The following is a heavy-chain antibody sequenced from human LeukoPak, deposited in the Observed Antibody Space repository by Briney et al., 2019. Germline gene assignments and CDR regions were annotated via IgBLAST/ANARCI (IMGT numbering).Heavy chain of an antibody. V-gene: IGHV4-4*02. D-gene: IGHD3-10*01. J-gene: IGHJ4*02. Sequence: SGTLSLTCAVSGGSISSSNWWSWVRQPPGQGLAWIGEIYHSGSTNYNPSLKSRVTISVDKSKNQFSLKLSSVTAADTAVYYCARVSPMVRGVIDYWGQGTLVTASS. CDR2: IYHSGST. CDR3: ARVSPMVRGVIDY. CDR1: GGSISSSNW.